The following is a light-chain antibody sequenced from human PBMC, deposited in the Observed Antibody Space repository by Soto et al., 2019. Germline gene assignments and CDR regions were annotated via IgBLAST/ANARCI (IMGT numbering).Light chain of an antibody. CDR2: WAS. CDR1: QSVLYSSNNKNY. Sequence: DIVMTQSPDSLAVSLGERATINCKSSQSVLYSSNNKNYLAWYQQKPGQPPKLLIYWASTRESGVPDRFSGSGSGTDFTLTISSLQAEDVAVYYCQKYNNGPPATFGPGTKV. CDR3: QKYNNGPPAT. J-gene: IGKJ3*01. V-gene: IGKV4-1*01.